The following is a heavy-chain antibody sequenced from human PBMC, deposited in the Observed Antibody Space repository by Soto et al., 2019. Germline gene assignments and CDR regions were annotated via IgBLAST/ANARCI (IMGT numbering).Heavy chain of an antibody. Sequence: SVKVSCKASGGTFSSYTISWVRQAPGQGLEWMGRIIPILGIANYAQKFQGRVTITADKSTSTAYMELSSLRSEDTAVYYCARVRTDCSSTSCYEDDYYGMDVRGQGTTVTVSS. D-gene: IGHD2-2*01. CDR3: ARVRTDCSSTSCYEDDYYGMDV. V-gene: IGHV1-69*02. J-gene: IGHJ6*02. CDR1: GGTFSSYT. CDR2: IIPILGIA.